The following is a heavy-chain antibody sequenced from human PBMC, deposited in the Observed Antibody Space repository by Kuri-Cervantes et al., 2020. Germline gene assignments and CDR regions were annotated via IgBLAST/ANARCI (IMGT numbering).Heavy chain of an antibody. D-gene: IGHD3-10*01. CDR3: ARVRRGVYY. J-gene: IGHJ4*02. V-gene: IGHV3-7*04. CDR1: GFTFSTNW. CDR2: IKQDGSQK. Sequence: GESLKISCAAPGFTFSTNWMTWVRQAPGKGLEWVANIKQDGSQKYYADSVKGRFPISRDNSKNTLYLQMNSLRAEDTAVYYCARVRRGVYYWGQGTLVTVSS.